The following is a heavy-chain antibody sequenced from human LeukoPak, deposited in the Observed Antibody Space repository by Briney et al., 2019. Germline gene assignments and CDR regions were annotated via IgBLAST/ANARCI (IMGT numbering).Heavy chain of an antibody. V-gene: IGHV3-11*01. CDR1: GFTFSDYY. D-gene: IGHD3-22*01. J-gene: IGHJ3*02. Sequence: GGSLRLSCAASGFTFSDYYMSWIRQAPGKGLEWVSYISSSGSTIYYADSVKGRFTISRDNAKNSLYLQTNSLRAEDTAVYYCARARDSSGYYGDDAFDIWGQGTMVTASS. CDR3: ARARDSSGYYGDDAFDI. CDR2: ISSSGSTI.